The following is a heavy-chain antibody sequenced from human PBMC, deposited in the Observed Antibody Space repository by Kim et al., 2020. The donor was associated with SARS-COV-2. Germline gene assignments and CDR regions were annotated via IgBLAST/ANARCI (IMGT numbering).Heavy chain of an antibody. Sequence: ASVKVSCKASGYTFTSYAMHWVRQAPGQRLEWMGWINAGNGNTKYSQKFQGRVTISRDTSASTAYMELSSLRSEDTAVYYCARIAVALNWFDPWGQGTLVTVSS. CDR1: GYTFTSYA. V-gene: IGHV1-3*01. J-gene: IGHJ5*02. D-gene: IGHD6-19*01. CDR2: INAGNGNT. CDR3: ARIAVALNWFDP.